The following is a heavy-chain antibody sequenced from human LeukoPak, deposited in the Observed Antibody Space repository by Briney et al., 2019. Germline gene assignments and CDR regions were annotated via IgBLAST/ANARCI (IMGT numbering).Heavy chain of an antibody. Sequence: GGSLRLSCVASGFSFSTFEMNWVRQAPGKGLEWISYISDRGSTMYYAGSVKGRFTISRDNARNSLYLQMSSLRAEDTAVYYCATRVVRGQGTLVTVSS. V-gene: IGHV3-48*03. CDR3: ATRVV. CDR2: ISDRGSTM. J-gene: IGHJ4*02. CDR1: GFSFSTFE.